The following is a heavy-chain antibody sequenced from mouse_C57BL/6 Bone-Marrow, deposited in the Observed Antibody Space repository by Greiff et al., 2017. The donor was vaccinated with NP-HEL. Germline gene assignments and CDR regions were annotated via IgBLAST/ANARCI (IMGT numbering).Heavy chain of an antibody. V-gene: IGHV1-63*01. CDR1: GYTFTNYW. D-gene: IGHD2-5*01. CDR3: ARGNYSNPYYYAMDY. CDR2: IYPGGGYT. J-gene: IGHJ4*01. Sequence: QVQLKESGAELVRPGTSVKMSCKASGYTFTNYWIGWAKQRPGHGLEWIGDIYPGGGYTNYNEKFKGKATLTADKSSSTAYMQFSSLTSEDSAIYYCARGNYSNPYYYAMDYWGQGTSVTVSS.